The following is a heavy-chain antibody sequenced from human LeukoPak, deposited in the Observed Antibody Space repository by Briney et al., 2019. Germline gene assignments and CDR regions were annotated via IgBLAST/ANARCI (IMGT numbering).Heavy chain of an antibody. CDR1: GGSISSYY. V-gene: IGHV4-4*07. Sequence: SETLSLTCTVSGGSISSYYWSWIRQPAGKGLEWIGRIYTSGSTNYNPSLKSRVTMSVDTSKNQFSLKLGSVTAADTAVYYCARDRELRRGSVGWFDPWGQGTLVTVSS. D-gene: IGHD1-7*01. J-gene: IGHJ5*02. CDR3: ARDRELRRGSVGWFDP. CDR2: IYTSGST.